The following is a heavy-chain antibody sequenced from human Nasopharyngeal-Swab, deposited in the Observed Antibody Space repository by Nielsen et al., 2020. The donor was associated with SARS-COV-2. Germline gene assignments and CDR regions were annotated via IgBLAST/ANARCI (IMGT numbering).Heavy chain of an antibody. D-gene: IGHD6-19*01. CDR1: GFTFSSYC. Sequence: GGSLRLSCAASGFTFSSYCMQWVRQAPGKGLEGVAVIWYDGSNKYYADSVKGRFTISRDNSKNTLYLQMNSLRAEDTAVYYCARPSGWLAFDIWGQGTMVTVSS. CDR3: ARPSGWLAFDI. J-gene: IGHJ3*02. CDR2: IWYDGSNK. V-gene: IGHV3-33*01.